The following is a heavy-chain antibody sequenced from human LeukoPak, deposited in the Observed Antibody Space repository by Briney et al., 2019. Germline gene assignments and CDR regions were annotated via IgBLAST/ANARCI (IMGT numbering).Heavy chain of an antibody. J-gene: IGHJ4*02. CDR3: ARVLRVEQAFDY. CDR2: MNPNSGNT. D-gene: IGHD6-13*01. CDR1: GYTFTSYD. V-gene: IGHV1-8*03. Sequence: ASVKVSCKASGYTFTSYDINWVRQATGQGLEWMGWMNPNSGNTGYAQKFQGRVTITRNTSISTAYMELSRLRSEDTAVYYCARVLRVEQAFDYWGQGALVTVSS.